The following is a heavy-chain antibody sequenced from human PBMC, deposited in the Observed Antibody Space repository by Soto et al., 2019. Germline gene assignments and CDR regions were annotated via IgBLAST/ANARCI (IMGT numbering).Heavy chain of an antibody. CDR3: ARSLVNYDFWSGYYMNYYYYGMDV. Sequence: ASVKVSCKASGYTFTSYDINWVRQATGQGLEWMGWINPNSGNTGYAQKFQGRVTMTRNTSISTAYMELSSLRSEDTAVYYCARSLVNYDFWSGYYMNYYYYGMDVWGQGTKVTVSS. CDR1: GYTFTSYD. D-gene: IGHD3-3*01. CDR2: INPNSGNT. J-gene: IGHJ6*02. V-gene: IGHV1-8*01.